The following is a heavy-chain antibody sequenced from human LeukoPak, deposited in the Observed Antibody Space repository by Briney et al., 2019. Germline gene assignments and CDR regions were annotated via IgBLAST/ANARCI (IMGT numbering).Heavy chain of an antibody. CDR2: ITRSSSDI. V-gene: IGHV3-21*01. J-gene: IGHJ6*02. CDR1: GFIFSDYS. Sequence: GGSLRLSCAASGFIFSDYSMTWVRQAPGKGLEWVASITRSSSDINYVDSVKGRFTISRDNAKNSLYLQMNSLRAEETAVYYCARDVVYGMDVWGQGTTVTVSS. CDR3: ARDVVYGMDV. D-gene: IGHD2-8*02.